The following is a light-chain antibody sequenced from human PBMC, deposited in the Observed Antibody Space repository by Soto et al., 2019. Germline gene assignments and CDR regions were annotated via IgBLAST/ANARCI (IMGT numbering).Light chain of an antibody. V-gene: IGLV2-14*01. CDR3: SSYTNRVVV. J-gene: IGLJ2*01. CDR2: DVS. Sequence: QSVLTQPASVSGSPGQSITISCTGTSSDVGGYNYFSWYQQHPGKAPKLMIYDVSYRPSGVSNRFSGSKSGNTASLTISGLQAEDEADYYCSSYTNRVVVFGGGTKVTVL. CDR1: SSDVGGYNY.